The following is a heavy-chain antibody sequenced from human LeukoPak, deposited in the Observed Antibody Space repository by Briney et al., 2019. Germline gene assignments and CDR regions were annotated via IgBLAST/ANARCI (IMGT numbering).Heavy chain of an antibody. J-gene: IGHJ4*02. V-gene: IGHV3-23*01. D-gene: IGHD3-22*01. CDR2: ISGSGGST. CDR3: AKMDPYYDSSGYYQEDY. Sequence: PGGSLRLSCAASGFTFSSYAMSWVRQAPGKGLEWVSAISGSGGSTYYADSVKGRFTISRDNSKNTLYLQMNSLRAEDTAVYYCAKMDPYYDSSGYYQEDYWGQGTLVTVSS. CDR1: GFTFSSYA.